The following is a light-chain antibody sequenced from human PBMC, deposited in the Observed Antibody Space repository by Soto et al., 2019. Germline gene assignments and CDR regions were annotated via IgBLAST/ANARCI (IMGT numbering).Light chain of an antibody. CDR2: LGS. CDR3: LQSLRTPST. Sequence: DIVMTQSPLSLPVTPGEPASISCRSSQSLLFSNGYNYLEWYLQTPGQSPLLLIYLGSDRASGVPDRYSGSGSAIDFTLKISRVEAEDVGVYYCLQSLRTPSTFGEGTKVEIK. V-gene: IGKV2-28*01. CDR1: QSLLFSNGYNY. J-gene: IGKJ1*01.